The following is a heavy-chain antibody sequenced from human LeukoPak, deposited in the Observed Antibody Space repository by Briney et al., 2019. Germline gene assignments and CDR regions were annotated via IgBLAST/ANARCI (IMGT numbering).Heavy chain of an antibody. CDR3: ARVTEPELGVVGNWFDL. J-gene: IGHJ5*02. V-gene: IGHV4-39*07. D-gene: IGHD3-3*01. CDR1: GDSISNSGFY. CDR2: IYYSGST. Sequence: PSETLSLTCTFSGDSISNSGFYWGWIRQPPGKGLEFIGTIYYSGSTFYNPSLTSRVNMSIDTSKNRFSLTLNSVTAADTAVYYCARVTEPELGVVGNWFDLWGQGTLVTVSS.